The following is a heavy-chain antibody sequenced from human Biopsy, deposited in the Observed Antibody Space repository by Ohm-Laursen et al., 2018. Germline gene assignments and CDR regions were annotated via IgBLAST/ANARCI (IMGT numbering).Heavy chain of an antibody. CDR1: GFTFDDYA. J-gene: IGHJ6*02. CDR3: AKDLHNYGMDV. CDR2: ITWNSGSI. Sequence: SLRLSCTASGFTFDDYAMHWVRQAPGKGLEWVSGITWNSGSIGYADSVKGRFSIFRDNAKHSLHLQMNSLRADDTAIYYCAKDLHNYGMDVWGQGTTVTVSS. V-gene: IGHV3-9*01.